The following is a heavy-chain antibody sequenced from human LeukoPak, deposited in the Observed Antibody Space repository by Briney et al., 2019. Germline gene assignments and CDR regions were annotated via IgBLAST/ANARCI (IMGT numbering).Heavy chain of an antibody. V-gene: IGHV1-8*01. J-gene: IGHJ4*02. D-gene: IGHD3-10*01. CDR1: GYTFTTYD. CDR2: MNPNSGNT. CDR3: ARANYYGSGKKDLDY. Sequence: ASVKVSCKASGYTFTTYDINWVRQSTGQGLEWMGWMNPNSGNTGYAQKFQGRVTMTRNTSMSTAYMELSSLRSEDTAVYYCARANYYGSGKKDLDYWGQGTLVTVSS.